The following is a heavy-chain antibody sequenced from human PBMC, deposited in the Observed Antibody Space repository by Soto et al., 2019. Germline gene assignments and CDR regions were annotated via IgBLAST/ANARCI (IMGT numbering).Heavy chain of an antibody. J-gene: IGHJ6*02. CDR1: GYTFTSYG. CDR3: ARDRRLWFGRLYYYYGMDV. V-gene: IGHV1-18*01. CDR2: ISAYNGNT. D-gene: IGHD3-10*01. Sequence: ASVKVSCKASGYTFTSYGISWVRQAPGQGLEWMGWISAYNGNTNYAQKLQGRVTMTTDTSTSTAYMELRSLRSDDTAVYYCARDRRLWFGRLYYYYGMDVWGQGTTVTVSS.